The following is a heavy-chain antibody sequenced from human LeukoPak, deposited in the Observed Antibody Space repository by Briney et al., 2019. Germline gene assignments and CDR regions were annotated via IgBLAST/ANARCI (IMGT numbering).Heavy chain of an antibody. D-gene: IGHD3-22*01. CDR3: ARDQSGYDGSGLFDY. J-gene: IGHJ4*02. CDR1: GYTFTSYG. CDR2: ISAYNGNT. Sequence: ASVKVSCKASGYTFTSYGISWVRQAPGQGLEWMGWISAYNGNTNYAQKLQGRVTMTTDTSTSTAYMELRSLRSDDTAVYYCARDQSGYDGSGLFDYWGQGTLVTVSS. V-gene: IGHV1-18*01.